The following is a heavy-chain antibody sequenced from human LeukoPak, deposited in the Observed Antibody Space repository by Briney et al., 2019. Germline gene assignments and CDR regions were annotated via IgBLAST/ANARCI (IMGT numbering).Heavy chain of an antibody. J-gene: IGHJ5*02. V-gene: IGHV3-30*18. CDR3: AKEGPELRYFDWLEN. CDR1: GFTFSRYG. CDR2: ISYDGSNK. Sequence: GRSLRLSCAASGFTFSRYGMHWVRQAPGKGLEWVAVISYDGSNKYYADSVKGRFTISRDNSKNTLYLQMNSLRAEDTAVYYCAKEGPELRYFDWLENWGQGTLVTVSS. D-gene: IGHD3-9*01.